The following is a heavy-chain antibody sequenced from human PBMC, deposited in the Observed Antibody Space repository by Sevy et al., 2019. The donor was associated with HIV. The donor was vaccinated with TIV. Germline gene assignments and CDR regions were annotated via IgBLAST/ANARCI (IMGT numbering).Heavy chain of an antibody. Sequence: GGSLRLSCAASGFSFSQYSMNWVRQAPGKGLEWLSYISGTSGTIYYAASVKGRFTISRDNAKNSVYLQMNSLRDEDTAVYYCARVVIYYGANYCDYWGQGALVTVSS. CDR3: ARVVIYYGANYCDY. D-gene: IGHD3-10*01. CDR1: GFSFSQYS. CDR2: ISGTSGTI. V-gene: IGHV3-48*02. J-gene: IGHJ4*02.